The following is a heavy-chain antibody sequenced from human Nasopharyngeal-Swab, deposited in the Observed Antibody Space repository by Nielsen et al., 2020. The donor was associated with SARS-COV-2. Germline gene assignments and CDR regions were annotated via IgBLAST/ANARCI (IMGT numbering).Heavy chain of an antibody. CDR3: ARVGGGSYYFDY. Sequence: WIRQPPGKGLEWIGYIYYSGSTYYNPSLKSRVTISVDTSKNQFSLKLSSVTAADTAVYYCARVGGGSYYFDYWGRGTLVTVSS. CDR2: IYYSGST. J-gene: IGHJ4*02. D-gene: IGHD1-26*01. V-gene: IGHV4-31*02.